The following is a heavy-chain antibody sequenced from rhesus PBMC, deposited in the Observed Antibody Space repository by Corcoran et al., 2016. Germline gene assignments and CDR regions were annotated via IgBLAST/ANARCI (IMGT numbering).Heavy chain of an antibody. CDR2: VDGKSAST. V-gene: IGHV4-73*01. J-gene: IGHJ5-1*01. CDR3: ARDPH. Sequence: QVELQQWGEGLVKPSENLSLTCAVYGGSISGYYSWSCFRQAQGKGLELIGSVDGKSASTNYNPSLKNRVTMSKDTSKNQFSLKLFSVTAADTAVYYCARDPHWGPGVLVTVSS. CDR1: GGSISGYYS.